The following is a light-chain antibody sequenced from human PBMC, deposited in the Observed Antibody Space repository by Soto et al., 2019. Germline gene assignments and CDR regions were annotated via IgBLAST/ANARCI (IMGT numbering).Light chain of an antibody. CDR2: AAS. V-gene: IGKV1-27*01. CDR3: QKYNSTPWT. J-gene: IGKJ1*01. CDR1: QGISNY. Sequence: DIQMTQSPSSLSASVRDRVTITCRASQGISNYLAWYQQKPGKVPKLLIYAASTLQSGLPSRFSGSGSGTDFTLTISSLQPEDVATYYYQKYNSTPWTFGQGTKVEIK.